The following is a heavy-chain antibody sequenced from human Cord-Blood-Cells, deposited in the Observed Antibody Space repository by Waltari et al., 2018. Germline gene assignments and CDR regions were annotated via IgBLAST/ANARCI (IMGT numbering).Heavy chain of an antibody. J-gene: IGHJ4*02. D-gene: IGHD3-9*01. CDR3: ARSYDILTGYFDY. CDR2: INPNSGGT. CDR1: GYTFTGYY. Sequence: QVQLVQSGAEVKKPGASVKVSCKASGYTFTGYYMHWVRQAPGQGLEWMEWINPNSGGTNYAQKVQGWVTMTRDTSISTAYMELSRLRSDDTAVYYCARSYDILTGYFDYWGQGTLVTVSS. V-gene: IGHV1-2*04.